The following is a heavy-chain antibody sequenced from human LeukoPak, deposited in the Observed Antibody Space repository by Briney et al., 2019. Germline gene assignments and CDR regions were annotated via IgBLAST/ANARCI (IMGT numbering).Heavy chain of an antibody. CDR2: TYYRSKWFN. CDR1: GDSASSNSAT. J-gene: IGHJ5*02. V-gene: IGHV6-1*01. Sequence: SQTLSLTCVIAGDSASSNSATWNWIRQSPSRGLEWLGRTYYRSKWFNHYAVSVKSRIMINSDTSKNQFSLQLNSVTPEDTAVYYCAREIEYSSSSVGFDPWGQGTLVTVSS. D-gene: IGHD6-6*01. CDR3: AREIEYSSSSVGFDP.